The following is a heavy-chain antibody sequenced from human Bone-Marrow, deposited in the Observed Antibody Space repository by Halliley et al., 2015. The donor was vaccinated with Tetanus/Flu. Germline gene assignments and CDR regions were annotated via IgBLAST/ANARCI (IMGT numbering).Heavy chain of an antibody. CDR2: IYYTGST. V-gene: IGHV4-61*08. CDR3: ARDSGLSLDS. Sequence: LACTVSGGSVSSGDSNWSWVRQPPGKGLEWIGFIYYTGSTNYNATLKSRIAMSLDTSKNQFFLSVSSVTAADTAVYYCARDSGLSLDSWGQGTLVTVSS. J-gene: IGHJ4*02. CDR1: GGSVSSGDSN.